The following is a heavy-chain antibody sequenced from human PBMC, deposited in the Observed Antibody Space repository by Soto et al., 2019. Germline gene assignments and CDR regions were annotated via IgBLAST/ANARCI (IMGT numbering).Heavy chain of an antibody. Sequence: QMQLQESGPGLVKPSETLSLTCAVSSASIITEQRWTWVRQPPGKGLEWIGEIHHSGSTNNNPSLRRRVTLSVDKSKHQFSLNLNSVTAADTALYYCARSFGWYAIDHWGQGTLVIVSS. CDR2: IHHSGST. V-gene: IGHV4-4*02. D-gene: IGHD6-19*01. CDR3: ARSFGWYAIDH. CDR1: SASIITEQR. J-gene: IGHJ4*02.